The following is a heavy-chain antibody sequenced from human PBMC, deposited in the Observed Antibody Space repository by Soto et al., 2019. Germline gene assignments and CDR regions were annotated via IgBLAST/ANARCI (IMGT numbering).Heavy chain of an antibody. J-gene: IGHJ6*02. Sequence: PSETLSLTCAVCGGSFSGYYWSWIRQPPGKGLEWIGEINHSGSTNYNPSLKSRVTISVDTSKNQFSLKLSSVTAADTAVYYCARVSGIYYYGMDVWGQGTTVTVSS. V-gene: IGHV4-34*01. D-gene: IGHD3-10*01. CDR1: GGSFSGYY. CDR3: ARVSGIYYYGMDV. CDR2: INHSGST.